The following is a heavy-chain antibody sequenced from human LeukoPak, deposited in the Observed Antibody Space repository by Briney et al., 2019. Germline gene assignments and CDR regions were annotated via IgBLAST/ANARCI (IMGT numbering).Heavy chain of an antibody. CDR3: AKEHSHYGDLCDY. CDR1: GFTFDDYA. D-gene: IGHD4-17*01. J-gene: IGHJ4*02. V-gene: IGHV3-43*02. CDR2: VSRDGTST. Sequence: TCVSLRLSCAASGFTFDDYAMHWVRQAPGKGLEWVSLVSRDGTSTYYADSVKGRFTISRDNSKNSLHLQMNSLRTEDTALYYCAKEHSHYGDLCDYWGQGTLVTVCS.